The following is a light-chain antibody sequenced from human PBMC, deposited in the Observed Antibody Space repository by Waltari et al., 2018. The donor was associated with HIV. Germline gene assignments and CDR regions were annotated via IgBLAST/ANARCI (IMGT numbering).Light chain of an antibody. CDR2: RDN. Sequence: QSVVTQSPSASGTPGQSVTISRSGSSSNIGSNNVFCYQHRPGTAPKLLIYRDNQRPSGVPDRISGSRSGTSASLAISGLRSEDEAVYYCVVWDDSLSGVVFGGGTSLTVL. CDR3: VVWDDSLSGVV. CDR1: SSNIGSNN. J-gene: IGLJ2*01. V-gene: IGLV1-47*01.